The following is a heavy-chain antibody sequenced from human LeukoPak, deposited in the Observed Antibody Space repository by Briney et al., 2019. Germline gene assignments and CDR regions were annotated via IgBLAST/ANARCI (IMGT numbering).Heavy chain of an antibody. Sequence: PGGSLRLSCAASGFTFSSYSMNWVRQASGKGLEWVSSISSSSSYIYYADSVKGRFTISRDNAKNSLYLQMNSLRAEDTAVYYCARAGGYYDRDDYWGQGTLVTVSS. V-gene: IGHV3-21*01. CDR3: ARAGGYYDRDDY. J-gene: IGHJ4*02. D-gene: IGHD3-22*01. CDR2: ISSSSSYI. CDR1: GFTFSSYS.